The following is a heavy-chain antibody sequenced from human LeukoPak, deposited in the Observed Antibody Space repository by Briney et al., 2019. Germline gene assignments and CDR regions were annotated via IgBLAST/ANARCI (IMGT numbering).Heavy chain of an antibody. Sequence: SETLSLTCTVSGGSISSYYWNWIRQPPGKGLEWIGSIYYSGSTNYNPSLKSRVTISVDTSKNQFSLKLSSVTAADTTVYYCARAPERWYSYGSYTYYYMDVWGKGTTVTVSS. J-gene: IGHJ6*03. V-gene: IGHV4-59*01. D-gene: IGHD5-18*01. CDR1: GGSISSYY. CDR2: IYYSGST. CDR3: ARAPERWYSYGSYTYYYMDV.